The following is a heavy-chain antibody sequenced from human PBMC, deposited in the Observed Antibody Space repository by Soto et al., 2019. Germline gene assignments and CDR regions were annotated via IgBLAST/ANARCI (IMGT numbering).Heavy chain of an antibody. CDR3: AKDTLRVRAVIISHYYYYGMEV. J-gene: IGHJ6*02. CDR1: GYTFISYG. Sequence: PWGSLRLSCAASGYTFISYGMHGFRQAPGKGLEWGAVISYDGSSKYYAASVKSRFTISRDNSKNTLYLQMNSLTAEDTAVYYCAKDTLRVRAVIISHYYYYGMEVWGQGTTVTVSS. CDR2: ISYDGSSK. D-gene: IGHD3-10*01. V-gene: IGHV3-30*18.